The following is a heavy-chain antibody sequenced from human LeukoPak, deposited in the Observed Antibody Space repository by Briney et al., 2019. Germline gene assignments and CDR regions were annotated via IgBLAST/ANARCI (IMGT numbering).Heavy chain of an antibody. CDR3: VRDPTAAGTDY. V-gene: IGHV3-7*01. D-gene: IGHD6-13*01. Sequence: PGGSLRLSCAASGFTFSKYWMSWVRQAPGKGLEWVANIKQDGSENYYVDSVKGRFIISRDNADNSLYLEMNSLRAEYTAIYYCVRDPTAAGTDYWGQGTLVTVSS. CDR2: IKQDGSEN. CDR1: GFTFSKYW. J-gene: IGHJ4*02.